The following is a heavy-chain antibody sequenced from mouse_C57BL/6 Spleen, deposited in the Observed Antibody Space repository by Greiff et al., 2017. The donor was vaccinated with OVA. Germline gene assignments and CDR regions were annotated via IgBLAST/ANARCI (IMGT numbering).Heavy chain of an antibody. J-gene: IGHJ2*01. V-gene: IGHV1-26*01. CDR2: INPNNGGT. Sequence: EVQLQQSGPELVKPGASVKISCKASGYTFTDYYMNWVKQSHGKSLEWIGDINPNNGGTSYNQKFKGKATLTVDKSSSTAYMELRSLTSEDSAVYYFAKTAQAHYFDYWGQGTTLTVSS. D-gene: IGHD3-2*02. CDR3: AKTAQAHYFDY. CDR1: GYTFTDYY.